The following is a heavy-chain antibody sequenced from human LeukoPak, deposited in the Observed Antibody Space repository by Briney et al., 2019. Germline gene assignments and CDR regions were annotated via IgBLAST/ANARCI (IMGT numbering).Heavy chain of an antibody. CDR1: GFTFSTYV. D-gene: IGHD1-1*01. CDR2: ISGSGGST. V-gene: IGHV3-23*01. CDR3: AKGTWRYFDY. J-gene: IGHJ4*02. Sequence: GGSLRLSCAASGFTFSTYVMSWVRQAPGKGLEWVSAISGSGGSTYYADSVKGRFTISRDNSKNTLYLQMNSLGADDTAVYYCAKGTWRYFDYWGQGTLVTVSS.